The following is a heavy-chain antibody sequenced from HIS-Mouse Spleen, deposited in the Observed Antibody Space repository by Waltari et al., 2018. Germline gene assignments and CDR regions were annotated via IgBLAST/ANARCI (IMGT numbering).Heavy chain of an antibody. V-gene: IGHV4-34*01. Sequence: QVQLQQWGAGLLKPSETLSLTCAVYGGSFSGYYWSWIRQPPGKGLEWIGEINHSGSTNYNPCLKSRVTISVDTSKNQFSLKLSSVTAADTAVYYCARGGGLWGSYHYWGQGTLVTVSS. CDR2: INHSGST. J-gene: IGHJ4*02. CDR1: GGSFSGYY. D-gene: IGHD2-21*01. CDR3: ARGGGLWGSYHY.